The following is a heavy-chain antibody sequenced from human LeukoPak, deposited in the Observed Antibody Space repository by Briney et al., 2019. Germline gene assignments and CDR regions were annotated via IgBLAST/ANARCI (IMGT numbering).Heavy chain of an antibody. CDR3: ARDSTYWYDWGSSGPHYFDY. J-gene: IGHJ4*02. D-gene: IGHD3-16*01. V-gene: IGHV3-30*01. CDR1: GFIFSNYA. Sequence: PGRSPRLSCAASGFIFSNYAMHWVRQAPGKGLEWVALISSDGSKTYHAASVKGRFSISRDNSKNTLYLQLNSLRAEDTSVYYCARDSTYWYDWGSSGPHYFDYWGQGTLVTVSS. CDR2: ISSDGSKT.